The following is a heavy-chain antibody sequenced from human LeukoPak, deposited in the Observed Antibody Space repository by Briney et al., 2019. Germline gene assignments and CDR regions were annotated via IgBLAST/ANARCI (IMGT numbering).Heavy chain of an antibody. CDR3: AKDLRYCSGGSCH. CDR1: GFTFSSYA. CDR2: ISGSGGST. D-gene: IGHD2-15*01. V-gene: IGHV3-23*01. J-gene: IGHJ4*02. Sequence: PGGSLRLSCAASGFTFSSYAMSWVRQAPGKGLKWVSAISGSGGSTYYADSVKGRFTISRDNSKNTLYLQMNSLRAEDTAVYYCAKDLRYCSGGSCHWGQGTLVTVSS.